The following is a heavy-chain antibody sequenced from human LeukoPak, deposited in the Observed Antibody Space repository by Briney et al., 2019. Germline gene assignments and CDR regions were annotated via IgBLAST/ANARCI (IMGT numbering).Heavy chain of an antibody. Sequence: PSETLSLTCAVYGGSFSGYYWSWIRQPPGKGLEWIGEINHSGSTNYNPSLKSRVTISVDTSKNQFSLKLSSVTAADTAVYYCARYGPLYSSGWYRWFDYWGQGTLVTVSS. D-gene: IGHD6-19*01. V-gene: IGHV4-34*01. CDR2: INHSGST. CDR3: ARYGPLYSSGWYRWFDY. J-gene: IGHJ4*02. CDR1: GGSFSGYY.